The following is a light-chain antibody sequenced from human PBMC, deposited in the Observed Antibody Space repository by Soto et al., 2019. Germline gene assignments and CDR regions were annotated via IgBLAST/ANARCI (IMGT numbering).Light chain of an antibody. Sequence: DIQMTQSPSTLSASVGDRVTITCRASQSISSWLAWYQQKPGKAPKLLIYDASSLESGVSSRFSGSGSGTEFTLTSSSLQPDDFATYYCQQQRTFGQGTKVEIK. V-gene: IGKV1-5*01. CDR3: QQQRT. CDR1: QSISSW. J-gene: IGKJ1*01. CDR2: DAS.